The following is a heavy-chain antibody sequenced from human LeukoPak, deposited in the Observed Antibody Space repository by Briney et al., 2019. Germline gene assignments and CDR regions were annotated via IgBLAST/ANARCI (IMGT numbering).Heavy chain of an antibody. CDR1: GGSISSSSYY. CDR3: ARQAFKYYDSSYFDY. J-gene: IGHJ4*02. D-gene: IGHD3-22*01. V-gene: IGHV4-39*01. CDR2: IYYSGST. Sequence: SETLSLTCTVSGGSISSSSYYWGWIRQPPGKGLEWIGSIYYSGSTHYNPSLKSRVTISVDTSKNQFSLKLSSVTAADTAVYYCARQAFKYYDSSYFDYWGQGTLVTVSS.